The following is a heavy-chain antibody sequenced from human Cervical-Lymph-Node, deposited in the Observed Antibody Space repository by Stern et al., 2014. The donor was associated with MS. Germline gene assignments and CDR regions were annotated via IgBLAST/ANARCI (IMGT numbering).Heavy chain of an antibody. V-gene: IGHV4-4*02. CDR2: IHHSGTT. Sequence: QVQLVESGPGLVKPSGTLSLTCTVSGDSVSGRTWWTWVRQSPGKGLEWIGRIHHSGTTDYNPSLKSRVPMSLATSKNHLSLSLESVTAADTAMYFCARWRGTGLFDYWGQGTLVTVSS. CDR3: ARWRGTGLFDY. J-gene: IGHJ4*02. D-gene: IGHD3/OR15-3a*01. CDR1: GDSVSGRTW.